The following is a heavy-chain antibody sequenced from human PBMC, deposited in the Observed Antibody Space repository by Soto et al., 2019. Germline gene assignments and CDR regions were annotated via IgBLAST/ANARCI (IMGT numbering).Heavy chain of an antibody. D-gene: IGHD2-8*01. CDR3: ARYNSYAIDY. J-gene: IGHJ4*02. V-gene: IGHV4-59*01. Sequence: SETLSLTCTVSGTSISSYYWSWIRQPPGKGLEWIANIHYSGTTNYNPSLASRVTLSVDTSKNQFSLKMTSVTAADRAMYFCARYNSYAIDYWGQGALVTVSS. CDR2: IHYSGTT. CDR1: GTSISSYY.